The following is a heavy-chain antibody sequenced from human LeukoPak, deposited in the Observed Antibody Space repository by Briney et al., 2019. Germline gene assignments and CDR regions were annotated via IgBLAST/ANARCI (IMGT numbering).Heavy chain of an antibody. Sequence: SETLSLTCTVSGGSISSNGFYWGWVRQPPGKEPEWIVSVFYSGSTHYKPSLKSRVTISRDTSKNQFSLKVTSVTAADTAVYYCARVGTMADFDSWGQGTLVTVSS. J-gene: IGHJ4*02. D-gene: IGHD1-7*01. CDR2: VFYSGST. CDR1: GGSISSNGFY. V-gene: IGHV4-39*07. CDR3: ARVGTMADFDS.